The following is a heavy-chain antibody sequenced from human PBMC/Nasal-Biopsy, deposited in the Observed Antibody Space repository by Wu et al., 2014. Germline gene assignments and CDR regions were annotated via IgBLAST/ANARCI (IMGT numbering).Heavy chain of an antibody. CDR2: IVPVLGVA. D-gene: IGHD3-10*01. V-gene: IGHV1-69*04. CDR3: AKDRDIGFPHDAFDV. Sequence: SCTSSGDTLSNYAITWVRQAPGQGLEWMGRIVPVLGVATYAPKFQGRLTITADKPTSTTYMELSSLGSEDTALYYCAKDRDIGFPHDAFDVWGQGTLVTVSS. J-gene: IGHJ3*01. CDR1: GDTLSNYA.